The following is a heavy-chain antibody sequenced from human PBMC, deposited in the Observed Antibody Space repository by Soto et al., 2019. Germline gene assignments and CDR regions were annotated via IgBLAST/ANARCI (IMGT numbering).Heavy chain of an antibody. J-gene: IGHJ4*02. CDR3: ASRGNSGSYGLFDY. CDR2: IIPIFGTA. D-gene: IGHD1-26*01. CDR1: GGTFSSYA. Sequence: SVKVSCKASGGTFSSYAISWVRQAPGQGLEWMGGIIPIFGTANYAQKFQGRVTITADESTSTAYMELSSLRSEDTAAYYCASRGNSGSYGLFDYWGQGTLVTVSS. V-gene: IGHV1-69*13.